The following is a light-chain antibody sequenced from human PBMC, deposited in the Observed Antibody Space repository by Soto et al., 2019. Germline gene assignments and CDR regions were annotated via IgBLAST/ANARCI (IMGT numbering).Light chain of an antibody. Sequence: DIVMTQSPDSLAVSLGERATINCKSSQSVLYSSNNKNYLAWYQQKQGQPPKLLIYWASTRESGVPDRFSGSGSGTDFTLTISRLQAEDVAVYYCQQYYSTPLTFGGGTKVEIK. CDR3: QQYYSTPLT. J-gene: IGKJ4*01. CDR1: QSVLYSSNNKNY. V-gene: IGKV4-1*01. CDR2: WAS.